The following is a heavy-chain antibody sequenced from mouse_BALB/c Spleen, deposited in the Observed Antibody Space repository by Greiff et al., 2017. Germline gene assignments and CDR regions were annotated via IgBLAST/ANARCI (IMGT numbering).Heavy chain of an antibody. D-gene: IGHD1-2*01. CDR1: GDSITSGY. J-gene: IGHJ1*01. CDR3: ARSLYGQGYFDV. V-gene: IGHV3-8*02. CDR2: ISYSGST. Sequence: EVQLQQSGPSLVKPSQTLSLTCSVTGDSITSGYWNWIRKFPGNKLEYMGYISYSGSTYYNPSLKSRISITRDTSKNQYYLQLNSVTTEDTATYYCARSLYGQGYFDVWGAGTTVTVSS.